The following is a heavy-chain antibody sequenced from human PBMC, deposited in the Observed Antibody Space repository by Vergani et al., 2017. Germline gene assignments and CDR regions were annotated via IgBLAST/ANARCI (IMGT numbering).Heavy chain of an antibody. J-gene: IGHJ4*02. D-gene: IGHD3-22*01. CDR3: ARPYYYDSSGYNF. V-gene: IGHV3-66*04. CDR1: GFTVSSNY. CDR2: IYSGGST. Sequence: VQLVESGGGLVKPGGSLRLSCAASGFTVSSNYMSWVRQAPGKGLEWVSVIYSGGSTYYADSVKGRFTISRDNSKNTLYLQMNSLRAEDTAVYYCARPYYYDSSGYNFWGQGTLVTVSS.